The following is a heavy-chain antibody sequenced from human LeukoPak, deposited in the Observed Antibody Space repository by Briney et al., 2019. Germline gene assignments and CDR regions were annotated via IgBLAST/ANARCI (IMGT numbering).Heavy chain of an antibody. CDR1: GFTFDNYA. J-gene: IGHJ3*02. Sequence: GVSLRLSCAASGFTFDNYAMHWVRQGPGKGLEWVSGISWNSGSIGYADSVKGRFTISRDNAKNSLFLQMNSLRAEDTALYYCAKDTQSGAFDIWGQGTMVTVSS. V-gene: IGHV3-9*01. D-gene: IGHD7-27*01. CDR3: AKDTQSGAFDI. CDR2: ISWNSGSI.